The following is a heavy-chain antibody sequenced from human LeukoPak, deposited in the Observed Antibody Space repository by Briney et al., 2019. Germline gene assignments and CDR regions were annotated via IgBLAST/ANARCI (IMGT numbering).Heavy chain of an antibody. CDR1: GFTFTSYA. V-gene: IGHV3-48*03. D-gene: IGHD7-27*01. CDR3: ARESNWGGDAFDI. Sequence: GSLRLSCAVSGFTFTSYAMNWVRQAPGKGLEWVSYISSGGTTIYYADSVKGRFTISRDNAKKSLYLQMNGLRAEDTAVYYCARESNWGGDAFDIWGLGTMVTVSS. CDR2: ISSGGTTI. J-gene: IGHJ3*02.